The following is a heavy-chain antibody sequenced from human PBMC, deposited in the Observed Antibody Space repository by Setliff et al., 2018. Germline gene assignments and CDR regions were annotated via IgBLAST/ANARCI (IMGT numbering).Heavy chain of an antibody. J-gene: IGHJ3*02. V-gene: IGHV4-31*02. Sequence: SETLSLTCTVSGGSISSGGYYWSWIRQHPGKGLEWIGYIYYSGSTYYNPSLKCRVTISVDTSKNQFSLKLSSVTAADTAVYYCARDRRIVGARHAFDIWGQGTMVTVSS. CDR3: ARDRRIVGARHAFDI. CDR1: GGSISSGGYY. CDR2: IYYSGST. D-gene: IGHD1-26*01.